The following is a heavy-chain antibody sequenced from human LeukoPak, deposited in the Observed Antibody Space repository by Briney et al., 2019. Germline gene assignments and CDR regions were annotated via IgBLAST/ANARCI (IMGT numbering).Heavy chain of an antibody. J-gene: IGHJ4*02. V-gene: IGHV3-23*01. CDR3: AKEGAVAGYFDY. CDR1: GFTFNSYA. CDR2: ISGSGGST. Sequence: ETGGSLRLSCAASGFTFNSYAMSWVRQAPGKGLEWVSAISGSGGSTYYADSVKGRFTISRDNSKNTLYLQMNSLRAEDTAVYYCAKEGAVAGYFDYWGQGTLVTVSS. D-gene: IGHD6-19*01.